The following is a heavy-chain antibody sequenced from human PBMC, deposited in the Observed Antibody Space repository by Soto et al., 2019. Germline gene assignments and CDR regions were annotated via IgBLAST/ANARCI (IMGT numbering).Heavy chain of an antibody. Sequence: SETLSLTCTVSGGSISSGGYYWSWIRQHPGKGLEWIGYIYYSGSTYYNPSLKSRVTISVDTSKNQFSLKLSSVTAADTAVYYCARDKGYSSSWHNNWFDPWGQGTLVTVSS. D-gene: IGHD6-13*01. J-gene: IGHJ5*02. CDR1: GGSISSGGYY. V-gene: IGHV4-31*03. CDR3: ARDKGYSSSWHNNWFDP. CDR2: IYYSGST.